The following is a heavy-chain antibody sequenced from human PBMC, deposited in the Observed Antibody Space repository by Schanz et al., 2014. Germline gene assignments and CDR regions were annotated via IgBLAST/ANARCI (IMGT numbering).Heavy chain of an antibody. CDR2: INPSGGGT. D-gene: IGHD2-2*01. J-gene: IGHJ4*02. V-gene: IGHV1-46*02. Sequence: QVLQVQSGSELKKPGTSVKVSCKASGYTFNNYTYVMIWVRQAPGQGLEWMGIINPSGGGTSYALRFQDRVTVTRDTSRSTVYMELSSLRSEDTAVYYCARAPTAYCSDTSSLGTPFDYWGQGTLVTVSS. CDR3: ARAPTAYCSDTSSLGTPFDY. CDR1: GYTFNNYT.